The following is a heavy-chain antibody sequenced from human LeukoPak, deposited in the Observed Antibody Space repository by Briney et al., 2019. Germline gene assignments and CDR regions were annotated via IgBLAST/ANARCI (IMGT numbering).Heavy chain of an antibody. D-gene: IGHD4-17*01. Sequence: SETLSLTCTVSGDSVSIYYWSWIRQPPGKGLEWIGYISYSGSTDYNPSLKSRVTISVDTSKNQFSLKLSSVTAADTAVYYCARGLGLTAVTEPYFDYWGQGTLVTVSS. CDR1: GDSVSIYY. J-gene: IGHJ4*02. CDR2: ISYSGST. V-gene: IGHV4-59*08. CDR3: ARGLGLTAVTEPYFDY.